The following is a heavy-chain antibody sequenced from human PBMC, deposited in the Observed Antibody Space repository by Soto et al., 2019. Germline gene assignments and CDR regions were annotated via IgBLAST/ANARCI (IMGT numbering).Heavy chain of an antibody. Sequence: GGSLRLSCAASGFTFSSYRMSWVRQAPGKGLEWVANIKQDGSEKYYVDSVKGRFTISRDNAKNSLYLQMNSLRAEDTAVYYCAKDKWRWLQSYYFDYWGQGTLVTVS. CDR3: AKDKWRWLQSYYFDY. D-gene: IGHD5-12*01. J-gene: IGHJ4*02. CDR1: GFTFSSYR. V-gene: IGHV3-7*01. CDR2: IKQDGSEK.